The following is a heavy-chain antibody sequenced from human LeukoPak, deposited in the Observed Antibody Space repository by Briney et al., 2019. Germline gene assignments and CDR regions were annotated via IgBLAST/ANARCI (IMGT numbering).Heavy chain of an antibody. CDR3: ARVGVLATHYYYYGMDV. D-gene: IGHD1-26*01. V-gene: IGHV1-18*01. Sequence: AAVKVSCKASAYTFTCYGVILVRQAPGQGLEWMGWISANTGNTNYVQTLQGRVSMTTDTSTSTAYMELRNLRSDDTAVYYCARVGVLATHYYYYGMDVWGQGTTVTVSS. CDR1: AYTFTCYG. J-gene: IGHJ6*02. CDR2: ISANTGNT.